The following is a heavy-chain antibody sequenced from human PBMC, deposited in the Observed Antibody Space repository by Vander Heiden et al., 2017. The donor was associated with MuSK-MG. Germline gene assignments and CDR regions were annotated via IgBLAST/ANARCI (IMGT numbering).Heavy chain of an antibody. Sequence: EVQLLESGGGFVQPGGSLRLSCAASGFTFSRYAMSRVRQAPGKGLEWVSDIGYNGDTTRYAESVKGRFTISRDNSKKTLHLKMKSMRAKDTAVYYCANNDGSESRLDHWCQGTMVTVSS. CDR1: GFTFSRYA. D-gene: IGHD1-1*01. J-gene: IGHJ5*02. V-gene: IGHV3-23*01. CDR3: ANNDGSESRLDH. CDR2: IGYNGDTT.